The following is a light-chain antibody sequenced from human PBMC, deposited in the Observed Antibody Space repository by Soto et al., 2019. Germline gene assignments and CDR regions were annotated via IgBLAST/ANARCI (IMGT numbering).Light chain of an antibody. CDR1: SSDVGGYNF. CDR2: DVS. Sequence: QSVLTQPRSVSGSPGQSVTISCSGTSSDVGGYNFVSWYQQHPGTAPKLMIYDVSRRPSGVPDRFSGSKSGNTASLTISGLQAEDEADYYCCSYAGGYTFVFGTGTKLTVL. J-gene: IGLJ1*01. V-gene: IGLV2-11*01. CDR3: CSYAGGYTFV.